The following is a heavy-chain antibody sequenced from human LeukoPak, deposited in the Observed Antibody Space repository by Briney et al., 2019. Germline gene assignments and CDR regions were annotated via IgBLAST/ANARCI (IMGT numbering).Heavy chain of an antibody. J-gene: IGHJ6*02. CDR1: GGSFSGYY. CDR2: INHSGST. Sequence: SETLSLTCAVYGGSFSGYYWSWIRQPPGKGLEWTGEINHSGSTNYNPSLKSRVTISVDTSKNQFSLKLSSVTAADTAVYYCARRIDGSGSYLLYYYYYGMDVWGQGTTVTVSS. CDR3: ARRIDGSGSYLLYYYYYGMDV. D-gene: IGHD3-10*01. V-gene: IGHV4-34*01.